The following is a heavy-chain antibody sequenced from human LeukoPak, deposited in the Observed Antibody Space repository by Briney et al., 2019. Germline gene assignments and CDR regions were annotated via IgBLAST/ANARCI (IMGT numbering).Heavy chain of an antibody. CDR2: IFYSGST. V-gene: IGHV4-61*01. D-gene: IGHD5-12*01. CDR3: ARVVYSGYDSSTAYYLDY. J-gene: IGHJ4*02. Sequence: SETLSLTCTVSGGSVSSGSYYWSWIRQPPGKGLEWIGYIFYSGSTNYNPSLKSRVTISVDTSKNQFSLQLSSVTAADTAVYYCARVVYSGYDSSTAYYLDYWGQGTLVTVSS. CDR1: GGSVSSGSYY.